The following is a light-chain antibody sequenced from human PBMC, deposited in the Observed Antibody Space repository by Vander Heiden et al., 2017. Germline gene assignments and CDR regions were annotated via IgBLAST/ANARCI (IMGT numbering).Light chain of an antibody. V-gene: IGKV1-39*01. CDR1: QVISSY. CDR3: QQSDSTPLT. CDR2: AAS. Sequence: VLMTPSPSSLSASGGRRTPISCRARQVISSYLTWYQQKPGKAPKLLIYAASSLQSGVPSRFSGSGSGTDFTLTISSLQPEDFATYYCQQSDSTPLTFGQGTKVEIK. J-gene: IGKJ1*01.